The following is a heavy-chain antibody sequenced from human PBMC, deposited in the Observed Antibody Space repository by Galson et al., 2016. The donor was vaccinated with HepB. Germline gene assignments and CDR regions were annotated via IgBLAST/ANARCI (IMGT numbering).Heavy chain of an antibody. CDR1: GFTFSTYG. J-gene: IGHJ6*02. D-gene: IGHD2-21*02. V-gene: IGHV3-30*18. Sequence: SLRLSCAASGFTFSTYGMHWVRQASGKGLEWVAVISYAGSSKYYADSVKGRFTISRDNSKNTLYLQMNSLRAEDTAVYFCAKGGGWGGDCYLPYYYYGMDVWGQGTTVTVSS. CDR2: ISYAGSSK. CDR3: AKGGGWGGDCYLPYYYYGMDV.